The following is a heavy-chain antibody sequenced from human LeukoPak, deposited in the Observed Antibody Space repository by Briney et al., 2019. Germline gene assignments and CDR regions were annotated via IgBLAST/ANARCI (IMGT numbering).Heavy chain of an antibody. J-gene: IGHJ4*02. Sequence: SETLSLTCTVSGGSISSYYWSCIRQPPGKGLEWIGYIYYSGSTNYNPSLKSRVTISLDTSKNQFSLKLSSVTAADTAVYYCARGIGSFYYFDYWGQGARVTVSS. CDR1: GGSISSYY. V-gene: IGHV4-59*01. D-gene: IGHD2-15*01. CDR2: IYYSGST. CDR3: ARGIGSFYYFDY.